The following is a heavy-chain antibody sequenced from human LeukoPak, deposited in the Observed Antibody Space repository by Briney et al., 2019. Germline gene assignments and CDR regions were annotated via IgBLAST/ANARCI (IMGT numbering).Heavy chain of an antibody. J-gene: IGHJ5*02. Sequence: GASVKVSCKASGGTFSSYAISWVRQAPGQGLEWMGGIIPIFGTANYAQKFQGRVTITADESTSTAYMELRSLRSDDTAVYYCARDSALLYSSHNWFDPWGQGTLVTVSS. CDR3: ARDSALLYSSHNWFDP. CDR1: GGTFSSYA. CDR2: IIPIFGTA. D-gene: IGHD6-13*01. V-gene: IGHV1-69*13.